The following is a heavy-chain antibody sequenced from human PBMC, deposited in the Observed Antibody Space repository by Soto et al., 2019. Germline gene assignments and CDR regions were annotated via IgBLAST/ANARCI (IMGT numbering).Heavy chain of an antibody. D-gene: IGHD1-26*01. Sequence: EVQLVESGGGLVQPGGSLRLSCTASGFTFSSYSMNWVRQAPGKGLEWVSYISGSGGSTYYADSVKGRFTISRDNSKNTLYLQMNSLRAEDTAVYYYAKGSIVGATSYYYYGMDVWGQGTTVTVSS. CDR3: AKGSIVGATSYYYYGMDV. CDR1: GFTFSSYS. J-gene: IGHJ6*02. CDR2: ISGSGGST. V-gene: IGHV3-23*04.